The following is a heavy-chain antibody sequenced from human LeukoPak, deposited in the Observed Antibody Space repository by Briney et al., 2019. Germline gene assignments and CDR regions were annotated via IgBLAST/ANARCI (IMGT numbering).Heavy chain of an antibody. J-gene: IGHJ4*02. CDR3: AKDYTAMARGLDY. D-gene: IGHD5-18*01. Sequence: GGSLRLSCAASGFTFSNYWMHWVRQAPGKGLVWVSRINPDGGRISYADSVQGRFTISRDNAKNTVYLQMNSLTAEDTALYYCAKDYTAMARGLDYWGQGTLVTVSS. CDR1: GFTFSNYW. V-gene: IGHV3-74*01. CDR2: INPDGGRI.